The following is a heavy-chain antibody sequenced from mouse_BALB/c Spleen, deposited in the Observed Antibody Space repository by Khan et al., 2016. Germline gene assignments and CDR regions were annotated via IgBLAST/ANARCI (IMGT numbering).Heavy chain of an antibody. D-gene: IGHD2-4*01. CDR3: ARYYEYDGGFGY. Sequence: QVQLKQSGPGLVAPSQSLSITCTVTGFSLNGFGVNWVRQPPGQGLEWLGMIWGDGSTDYNSALKSRLSISKNNSKSHVFLKMNSLQTDDTARYCLARYYEYDGGFGYGGQGTLVTVSA. V-gene: IGHV2-6-7*01. CDR1: GFSLNGFG. J-gene: IGHJ3*01. CDR2: IWGDGST.